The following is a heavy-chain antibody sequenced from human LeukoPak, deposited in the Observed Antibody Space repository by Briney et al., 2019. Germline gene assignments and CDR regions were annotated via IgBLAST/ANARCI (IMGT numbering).Heavy chain of an antibody. V-gene: IGHV1-46*01. CDR2: INPSGGST. CDR1: GYTFTSYY. D-gene: IGHD3-3*01. CDR3: ARGGILRFLEWLLDEWWFDP. J-gene: IGHJ5*02. Sequence: GASVKVSCKASGYTFTSYYMHWVRQAPGQGLEWMGIINPSGGSTSYAQKFQGRVTMTRDTSTSTAYMELSSLRSEDTAVYYCARGGILRFLEWLLDEWWFDPWGQGTLVTASS.